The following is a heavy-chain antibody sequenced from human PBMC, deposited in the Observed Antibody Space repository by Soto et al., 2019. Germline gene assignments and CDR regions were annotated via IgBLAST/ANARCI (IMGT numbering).Heavy chain of an antibody. J-gene: IGHJ4*02. V-gene: IGHV3-7*01. CDR1: GFTFSSDW. D-gene: IGHD6-13*01. Sequence: GGSLRLSCAASGFTFSSDWMSWVRQAPGKGLEWVANIKQDGSEKYYVDSVKGRFTISRDNAKNSLYLQMNSLTAEDTAVYYCARRYSSSWTGIYYFDYWGQGTLVTVSS. CDR2: IKQDGSEK. CDR3: ARRYSSSWTGIYYFDY.